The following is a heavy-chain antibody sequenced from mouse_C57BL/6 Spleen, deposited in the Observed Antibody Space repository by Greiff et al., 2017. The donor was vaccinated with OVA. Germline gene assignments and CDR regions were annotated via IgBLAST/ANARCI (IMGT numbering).Heavy chain of an antibody. CDR3: ARGPYDYAMDY. CDR1: GYTFTSYW. J-gene: IGHJ4*01. V-gene: IGHV1-61*01. Sequence: QVQLQQPGAELVRPGSSVKLSCKASGYTFTSYWMHWVKQRPGQGLEWIGIIYPSDSVTHYNQQFKDKATLTVDKSSSTAYMHISSLTSEASAVLRCARGPYDYAMDYWGQGTSVTVSS. CDR2: IYPSDSVT. D-gene: IGHD1-1*01.